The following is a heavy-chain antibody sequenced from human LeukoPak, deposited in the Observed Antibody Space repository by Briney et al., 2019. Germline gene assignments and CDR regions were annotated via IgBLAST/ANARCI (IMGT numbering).Heavy chain of an antibody. V-gene: IGHV3-7*01. CDR3: ARIVRGIVMPQNAFDV. Sequence: GGSQSLFCAASGFTFSSYWMTWVRQAPGKGLEWVANIKQDGSEKFSVDSVRGRFIISRDNAKSSLYLQMNSLRDEDTAVYYCARIVRGIVMPQNAFDVWGEGTKVTVSS. CDR1: GFTFSSYW. CDR2: IKQDGSEK. J-gene: IGHJ3*01. D-gene: IGHD3-22*01.